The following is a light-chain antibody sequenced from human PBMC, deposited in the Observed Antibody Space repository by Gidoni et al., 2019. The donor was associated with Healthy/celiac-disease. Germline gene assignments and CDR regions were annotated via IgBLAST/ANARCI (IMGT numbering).Light chain of an antibody. J-gene: IGLJ2*01. CDR3: SSYTSSSTREV. Sequence: QSALPQPASVSGSPGQSITISCTGTSSDVGGYNYVSWYQQHPGKAPKLMIYEVSNRPSGVSNRFSGSKSGNTASLTISGLQAEDEADYYCSSYTSSSTREVFGGGTKLTVL. V-gene: IGLV2-14*01. CDR1: SSDVGGYNY. CDR2: EVS.